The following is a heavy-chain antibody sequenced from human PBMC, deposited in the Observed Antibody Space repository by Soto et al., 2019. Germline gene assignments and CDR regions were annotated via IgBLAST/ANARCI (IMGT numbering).Heavy chain of an antibody. CDR1: GGTFSSYA. D-gene: IGHD3-22*01. Sequence: QAQLVQSGAEVKKPGSSVKVSCKASGGTFSSYAISWVRQAPGQGLEWMGGIIPIFGTANYAQKFQGRVTITADESTSTAYMELSSLRSEDTAVYYCARGDDSSGYYYFDYWGQGTLVTVSS. V-gene: IGHV1-69*01. CDR2: IIPIFGTA. J-gene: IGHJ4*02. CDR3: ARGDDSSGYYYFDY.